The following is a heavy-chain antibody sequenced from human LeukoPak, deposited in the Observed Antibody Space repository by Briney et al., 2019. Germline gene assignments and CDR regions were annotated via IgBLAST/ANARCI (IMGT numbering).Heavy chain of an antibody. Sequence: GGSLRLSCAASGFAVNTYDMHWVRQAPGEGPQWIAYFGISGTIYYADSVRGRFTISRDSAKNSLYLQMNGLRVDDTAIYYCAGYGVYPYWGQGTPVTVSS. CDR3: AGYGVYPY. D-gene: IGHD5/OR15-5a*01. CDR2: FGISGTI. J-gene: IGHJ4*02. V-gene: IGHV3-48*01. CDR1: GFAVNTYD.